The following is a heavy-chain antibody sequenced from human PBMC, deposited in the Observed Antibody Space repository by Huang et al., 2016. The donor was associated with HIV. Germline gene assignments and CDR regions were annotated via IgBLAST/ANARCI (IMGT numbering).Heavy chain of an antibody. CDR1: GFPFNNHA. V-gene: IGHV3-30-3*01. J-gene: IGHJ3*02. CDR3: ARAKDTWDAYDI. CDR2: ISNDGSNN. D-gene: IGHD5-18*01. Sequence: QVQLVESGGGVVQPGRSLRLSCAASGFPFNNHAMLWVRQAQGKGLDWVAVISNDGSNNYDADSVKGRFTISRDSSKSTLFLHMTSLRTEDTAVYYCARAKDTWDAYDIWGQGTMVMVSS.